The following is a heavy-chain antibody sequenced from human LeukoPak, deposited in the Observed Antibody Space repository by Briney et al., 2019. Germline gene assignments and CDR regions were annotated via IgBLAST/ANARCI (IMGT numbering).Heavy chain of an antibody. D-gene: IGHD1-26*01. CDR1: GDSMSGY. V-gene: IGHV4-4*07. CDR2: ISTSGGT. J-gene: IGHJ5*02. Sequence: SETLSLTCTVSGDSMSGYWGWVRQPAGKGLEWIGRISTSGGTDYNPFLKSRITMSVDTSKNQFSLKLRSMTAADTAVYYCARSNSGSYGWFDPWGRGTLVTVSS. CDR3: ARSNSGSYGWFDP.